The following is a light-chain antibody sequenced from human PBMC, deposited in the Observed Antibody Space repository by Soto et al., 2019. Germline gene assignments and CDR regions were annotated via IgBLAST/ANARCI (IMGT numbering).Light chain of an antibody. CDR3: QKYIFAPFT. V-gene: IGKV1-27*01. J-gene: IGKJ3*01. CDR1: QGIGKS. Sequence: DIQMTQSPSALSASVGDRVTITCRASQGIGKSLAWFQQRPGKPPKLLIHSASTLYSGVPSRFSGSGSGTDFTLTISSLQPEVCAFYFCQKYIFAPFTFGPGT. CDR2: SAS.